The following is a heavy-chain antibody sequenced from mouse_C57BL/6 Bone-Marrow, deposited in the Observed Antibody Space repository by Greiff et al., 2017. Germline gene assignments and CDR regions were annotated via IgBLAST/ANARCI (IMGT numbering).Heavy chain of an antibody. D-gene: IGHD2-2*01. Sequence: QVHVKQSGPELVKPGASVKISCKASGYAFSSSWMNWVKQRPGKGLEWIGRIYPGDGDTNYNGKFKGKATLTAAKSSSTAYLQLSSLTSEDSAVYFCAMGSMVTTGNWFAYWGQGTLVSVSA. CDR2: IYPGDGDT. CDR1: GYAFSSSW. V-gene: IGHV1-82*01. J-gene: IGHJ3*01. CDR3: AMGSMVTTGNWFAY.